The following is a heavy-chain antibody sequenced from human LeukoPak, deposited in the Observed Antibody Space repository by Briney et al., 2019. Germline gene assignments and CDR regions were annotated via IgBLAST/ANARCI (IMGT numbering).Heavy chain of an antibody. CDR2: INPNIGGT. Sequence: ASVKVSCKASGYTFTGYYMFWVRQAPGQGLEWMGWINPNIGGTNYAQKFQGRVTMTRDTSISTGYMELSSLRSDDTAVYYCATYYLDTSARDWGQGTLVTVSS. D-gene: IGHD3-22*01. J-gene: IGHJ4*02. V-gene: IGHV1-2*02. CDR3: ATYYLDTSARD. CDR1: GYTFTGYY.